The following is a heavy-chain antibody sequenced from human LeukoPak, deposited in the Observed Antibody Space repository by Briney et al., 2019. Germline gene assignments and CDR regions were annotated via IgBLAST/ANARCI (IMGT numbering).Heavy chain of an antibody. V-gene: IGHV3-33*01. D-gene: IGHD6-13*01. J-gene: IGHJ3*02. Sequence: GGSLRLSCAASGFTFSNHGMHWVRQAPGKGLEWVAVIWYDGSNKYYADSVKGRFTISRDNSKNTLYLQMNSLRAEDTAVYYCARDLRRRQLVNAFDIRGQGTMVTVSS. CDR1: GFTFSNHG. CDR2: IWYDGSNK. CDR3: ARDLRRRQLVNAFDI.